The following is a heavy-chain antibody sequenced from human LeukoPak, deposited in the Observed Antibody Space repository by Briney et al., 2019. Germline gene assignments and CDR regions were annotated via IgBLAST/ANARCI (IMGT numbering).Heavy chain of an antibody. CDR2: IYYSGIT. V-gene: IGHV4-39*01. CDR3: ARRSSVEMATAHWYFDL. J-gene: IGHJ2*01. D-gene: IGHD5-24*01. CDR1: GGSISSSSYY. Sequence: SSETLSLXCTVSGGSISSSSYYWGWIRQPPGKGLEWIGSIYYSGITYYNPSLKSRVTISVDTSKNQFSLKLSSVTAADTAVYYCARRSSVEMATAHWYFDLWGRGTLVTVSS.